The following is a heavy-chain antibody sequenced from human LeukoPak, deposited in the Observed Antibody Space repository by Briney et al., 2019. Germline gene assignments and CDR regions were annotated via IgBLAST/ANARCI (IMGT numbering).Heavy chain of an antibody. CDR2: ISGSGAGT. J-gene: IGHJ4*02. D-gene: IGHD3-16*01. V-gene: IGHV3-23*01. CDR3: AKDRLAGGNFYFDY. CDR1: GFTFSSYG. Sequence: GGSLRLSCAASGFTFSSYGMSWVRQAPGRGLEWVSSISGSGAGTYYADSVKGRFTISRDTSKNTLYLQMNSLRAEDTAVYYCAKDRLAGGNFYFDYWGQGTLVTVSS.